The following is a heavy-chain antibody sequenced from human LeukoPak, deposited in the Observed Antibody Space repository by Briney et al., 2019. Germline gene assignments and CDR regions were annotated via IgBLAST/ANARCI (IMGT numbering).Heavy chain of an antibody. Sequence: SETLSLTCTVSGGSISSYYWSWIRQPPGKGLEWIGCIYYSGSTNYNPSLKSRVTISVDTSKNQFSLKLSSVTAADTAVYYCARSIAVAQNWSDPWGQGTLVTVSS. CDR3: ARSIAVAQNWSDP. CDR2: IYYSGST. D-gene: IGHD6-19*01. CDR1: GGSISSYY. V-gene: IGHV4-59*01. J-gene: IGHJ5*02.